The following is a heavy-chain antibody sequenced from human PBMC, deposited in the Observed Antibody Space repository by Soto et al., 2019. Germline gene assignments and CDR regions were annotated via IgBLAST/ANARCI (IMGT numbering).Heavy chain of an antibody. CDR1: GFIFSSYS. V-gene: IGHV3-48*02. CDR3: ARDPPNPLTSFDP. CDR2: ISSSGSTI. J-gene: IGHJ5*02. Sequence: EVQLVESGGGLVQPGGSLRLSCAASGFIFSSYSMNWVRQAPGKGLEWVSYISSSGSTIYYADSVKGRFTIPRDNAKNSLYLQMKSLRDEDRAVYYCARDPPNPLTSFDPWGQGTLVTVSS.